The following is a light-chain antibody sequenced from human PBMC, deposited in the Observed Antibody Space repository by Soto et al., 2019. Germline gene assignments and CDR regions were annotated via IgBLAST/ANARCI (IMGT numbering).Light chain of an antibody. J-gene: IGLJ1*01. CDR1: SSDVGGYNY. V-gene: IGLV2-11*01. CDR2: DVG. CDR3: SSYTSSMTNV. Sequence: QSALTQPRSVSGSPGQSVTISCTGTSSDVGGYNYVSWYQQHPGKAPKLMIYDVGKRPSGVPDRFSGSKSGNTASLTISGLQAADEADYFCSSYTSSMTNVFGSRTKVTVL.